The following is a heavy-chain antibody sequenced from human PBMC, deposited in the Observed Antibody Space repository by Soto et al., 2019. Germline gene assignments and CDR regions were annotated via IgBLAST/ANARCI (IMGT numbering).Heavy chain of an antibody. J-gene: IGHJ4*02. CDR1: GGTFNTYA. CDR3: ASSTVVTPRYFDY. Sequence: QVQLVQSGAEVKKPGSSVKVSCKASGGTFNTYAISWVRQAPGQGLEYMGGIIPMFGTTNYSHQFQGRVTITADESTSTAYMELSSLRSEDTAVHYCASSTVVTPRYFDYWGQGTLVTVSS. V-gene: IGHV1-69*12. CDR2: IIPMFGTT. D-gene: IGHD2-21*02.